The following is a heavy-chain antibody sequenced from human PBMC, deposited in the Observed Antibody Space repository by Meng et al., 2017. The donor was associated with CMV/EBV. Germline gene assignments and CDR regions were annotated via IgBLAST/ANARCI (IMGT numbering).Heavy chain of an antibody. CDR1: GFTFSSYA. CDR2: ISGSGGST. Sequence: GESLKTSCAASGFTFSSYAMSWVRQAPGKGLEWVSAISGSGGSTYYADSVKGRFTISRDNSKNTLYLQMNSLRAEDTAVYYCAKDLVIPLYSTPYYYGMDVWGQGTTVTVSS. CDR3: AKDLVIPLYSTPYYYGMDV. V-gene: IGHV3-23*01. J-gene: IGHJ6*02. D-gene: IGHD4-11*01.